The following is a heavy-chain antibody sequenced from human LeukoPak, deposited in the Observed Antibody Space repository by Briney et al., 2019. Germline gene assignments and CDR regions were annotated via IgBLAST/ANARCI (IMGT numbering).Heavy chain of an antibody. CDR3: ARQNHPIAAAGTVWFDP. D-gene: IGHD6-13*01. V-gene: IGHV4-30-2*01. Sequence: SQTLSLTCAVSGGSIRSGGYSWSWIRQPPGKGLEGIVYIYQSGSTYYNPSLKSRVTISVDRSKNQFSLKLSSVTAADTAVYYCARQNHPIAAAGTVWFDPWGQGTLVTVSS. J-gene: IGHJ5*02. CDR2: IYQSGST. CDR1: GGSIRSGGYS.